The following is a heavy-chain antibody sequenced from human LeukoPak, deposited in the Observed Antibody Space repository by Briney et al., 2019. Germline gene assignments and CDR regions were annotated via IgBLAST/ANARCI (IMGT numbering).Heavy chain of an antibody. D-gene: IGHD3-10*01. J-gene: IGHJ4*02. Sequence: GGSLRLSCAVSGITLSNYGLSWVRQAPGKGLEGVAGISDRGGRTNYADSVKGRFTISRDNPKNTLYLQMNSLRAEDTAVYFCAKRGVVIRVILVGFHKEAYYFDSWGQGALVSVSS. V-gene: IGHV3-23*01. CDR3: AKRGVVIRVILVGFHKEAYYFDS. CDR2: ISDRGGRT. CDR1: GITLSNYG.